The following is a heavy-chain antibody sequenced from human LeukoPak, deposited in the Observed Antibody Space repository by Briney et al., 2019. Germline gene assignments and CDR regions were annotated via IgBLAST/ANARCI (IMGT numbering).Heavy chain of an antibody. CDR3: ASHYYDSSGYYLDY. CDR1: GFTFSSYA. Sequence: PGGSLRLSCAASGFTFSSYAMSWVRQAPGKGLEWVAFIRYDGSNKYYADSVKGRFTISRDNSKNTLYLQMNSLRAEDTAVYYCASHYYDSSGYYLDYWGQGTLVTVSS. D-gene: IGHD3-22*01. V-gene: IGHV3-30*02. J-gene: IGHJ4*02. CDR2: IRYDGSNK.